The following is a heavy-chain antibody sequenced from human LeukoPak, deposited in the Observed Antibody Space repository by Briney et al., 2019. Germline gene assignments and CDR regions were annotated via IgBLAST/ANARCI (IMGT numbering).Heavy chain of an antibody. CDR1: GFTFDDYG. V-gene: IGHV3-20*01. D-gene: IGHD3-10*01. J-gene: IGHJ3*02. Sequence: GGSLRLSCAASGFTFDDYGMSWVRQAPGKGLEWVSGINWNGGSTGYADSVKGRFTISRDNAKNSLYLQMNSLRAEDTALYHCARCLGSYYSGAFDIWGQGTMVTVSS. CDR3: ARCLGSYYSGAFDI. CDR2: INWNGGST.